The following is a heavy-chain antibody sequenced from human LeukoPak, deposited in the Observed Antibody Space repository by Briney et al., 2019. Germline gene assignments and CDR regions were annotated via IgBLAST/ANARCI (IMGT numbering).Heavy chain of an antibody. Sequence: SETLSLTCTVSGGSISRSSYYWGWIRQPPGRGLGWIGSIYYSGSTYYNPSLNSRVTISVDTSKNQFSLRLSSVTAADTAVYFCAREEIAAAYFDYWGQGTLVTVSS. J-gene: IGHJ4*02. V-gene: IGHV4-39*07. CDR1: GGSISRSSYY. D-gene: IGHD6-13*01. CDR3: AREEIAAAYFDY. CDR2: IYYSGST.